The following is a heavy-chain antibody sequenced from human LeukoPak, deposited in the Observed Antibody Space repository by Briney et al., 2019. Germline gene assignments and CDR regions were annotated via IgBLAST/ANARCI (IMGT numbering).Heavy chain of an antibody. CDR3: ARAGYGYYYDSSGYKGAFDI. CDR1: GYTFTSYY. J-gene: IGHJ3*02. V-gene: IGHV1-46*01. D-gene: IGHD3-22*01. CDR2: INPSGGST. Sequence: ASVKVSCKASGYTFTSYYMHWVRQAPGQGLEWMGIINPSGGSTSYAQKFQGRVTMTRDTSISTAYMELSRLRSDDTAVYYCARAGYGYYYDSSGYKGAFDIWGQGTMVTVSS.